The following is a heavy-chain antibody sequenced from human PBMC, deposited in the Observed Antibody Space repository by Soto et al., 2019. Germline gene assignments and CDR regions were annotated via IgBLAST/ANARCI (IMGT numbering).Heavy chain of an antibody. CDR1: GFTFSNAW. CDR2: IKSKTDGGTT. CDR3: TTDPSSIVGAQH. V-gene: IGHV3-15*07. J-gene: IGHJ4*02. Sequence: PGGSLRLSCAASGFTFSNAWINWVRQAPGKGLEWVGRIKSKTDGGTTDYAAPVKGRFTISRDDSKNTLYLQMNSLKTENTAVYYCTTDPSSIVGAQHWGQGTLVTVSS. D-gene: IGHD1-26*01.